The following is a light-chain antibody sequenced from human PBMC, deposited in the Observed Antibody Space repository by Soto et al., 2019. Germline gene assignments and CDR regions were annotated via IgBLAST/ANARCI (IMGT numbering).Light chain of an antibody. Sequence: EIVMTQSPATLSLSPGERATLSCRASQSVSSNLAWYQQKPGQAPRLLIYGASTRATSIPARFSGSGAGTEFTLTISSLQSEDFAVYYCQQYNNWPPTFGQGTKVEIK. CDR1: QSVSSN. CDR3: QQYNNWPPT. J-gene: IGKJ1*01. CDR2: GAS. V-gene: IGKV3-15*01.